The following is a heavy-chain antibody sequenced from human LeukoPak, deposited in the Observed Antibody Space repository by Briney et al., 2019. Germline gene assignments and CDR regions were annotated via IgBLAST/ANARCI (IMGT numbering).Heavy chain of an antibody. Sequence: GASVKVSCKASGGTFSSYAISWVRQAPGQGLEWMGIINPSGGNTNYAQKFQGRVTMTRDMSTSTVYMELSSLRSEDTAVYYCARAGIAAAGAYYYYMDVWGKGTTVTVSS. D-gene: IGHD6-13*01. J-gene: IGHJ6*03. CDR2: INPSGGNT. V-gene: IGHV1-46*01. CDR1: GGTFSSYA. CDR3: ARAGIAAAGAYYYYMDV.